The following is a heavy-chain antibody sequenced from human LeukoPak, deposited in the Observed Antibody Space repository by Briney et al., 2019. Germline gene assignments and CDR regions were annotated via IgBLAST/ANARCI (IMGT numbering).Heavy chain of an antibody. Sequence: GASVTVSCKASGYTFTSYAMNWVRPAPGLGLEWMGWINTNTGNPTYAQGFTGRFVFSLDTSVSTAYLQISSLKAEDTAVYYCARTTMGATTPNFQHWGQGTLVTVSS. CDR2: INTNTGNP. J-gene: IGHJ1*01. CDR1: GYTFTSYA. V-gene: IGHV7-4-1*02. CDR3: ARTTMGATTPNFQH. D-gene: IGHD1-26*01.